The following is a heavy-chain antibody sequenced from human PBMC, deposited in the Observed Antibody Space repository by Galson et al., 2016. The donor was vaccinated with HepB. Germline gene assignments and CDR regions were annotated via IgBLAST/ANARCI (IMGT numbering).Heavy chain of an antibody. CDR1: GFTFSSNG. CDR3: VREGLADGSYFDY. D-gene: IGHD5-24*01. CDR2: IKEDGSED. V-gene: IGHV3-7*01. J-gene: IGHJ4*02. Sequence: SLRLSCPASGFTFSSNGIHWVRQAPGKGLEWVANIKEDGSEDYYVDAARGRFTISRDNAKNSLYFQMNSLKVEDTANYYGVREGLADGSYFDYWGQGTLVTVS.